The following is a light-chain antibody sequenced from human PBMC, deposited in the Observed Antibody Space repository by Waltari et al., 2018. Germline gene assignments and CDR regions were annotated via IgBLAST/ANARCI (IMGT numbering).Light chain of an antibody. CDR3: HQYYERPHL. CDR2: RTS. Sequence: DIQMTQSPSSLSASVGDRVTLTCRTNQGISYSIAWYQQRQGKAPRLLLYRTSTRHSGVPSRFSGDGSGTHYTLTINSLQPEDAATYFCHQYYERPHLFGQGT. V-gene: IGKV1-NL1*01. CDR1: QGISYS. J-gene: IGKJ2*01.